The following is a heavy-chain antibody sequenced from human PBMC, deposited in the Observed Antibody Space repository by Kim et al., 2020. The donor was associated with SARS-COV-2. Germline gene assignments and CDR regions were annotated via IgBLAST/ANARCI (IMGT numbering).Heavy chain of an antibody. V-gene: IGHV3-23*01. CDR3: AKDVLLWFGDTGAYFDY. J-gene: IGHJ4*02. Sequence: KGRFTISRANSKNTLYLQMNSLRAEDTAVYYCAKDVLLWFGDTGAYFDYWGQGTLVTVSS. D-gene: IGHD3-10*01.